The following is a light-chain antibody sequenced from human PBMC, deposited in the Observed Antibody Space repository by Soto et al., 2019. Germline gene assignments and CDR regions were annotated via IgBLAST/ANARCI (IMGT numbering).Light chain of an antibody. CDR1: QSVLYSSNNKNY. CDR2: WSS. Sequence: DIVMTQSPDSLAVSLGERATINCKSSQSVLYSSNNKNYLAWYQQKPGQPPKLLIYWSSTRESGVTDRFSGSGSATDFTLTISSLQAEDVAVYYFQQYYRTPLTFGGGTKVEIK. CDR3: QQYYRTPLT. V-gene: IGKV4-1*01. J-gene: IGKJ4*01.